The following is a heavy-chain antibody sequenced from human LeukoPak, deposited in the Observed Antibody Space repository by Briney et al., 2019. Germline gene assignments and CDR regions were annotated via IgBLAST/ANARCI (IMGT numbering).Heavy chain of an antibody. D-gene: IGHD3-9*01. CDR2: IRYDGSNK. J-gene: IGHJ4*02. Sequence: PGGSLRLSCAASGFTFSSYGMHWVRQAPGKGLEWVAFIRYDGSNKYYADSVKGRFTISRDNSKNTLYLQMNSLRAEDTAVYYCAKDSKLTRNYDILTGYFGYWGQGNLVTVSS. CDR3: AKDSKLTRNYDILTGYFGY. CDR1: GFTFSSYG. V-gene: IGHV3-30*02.